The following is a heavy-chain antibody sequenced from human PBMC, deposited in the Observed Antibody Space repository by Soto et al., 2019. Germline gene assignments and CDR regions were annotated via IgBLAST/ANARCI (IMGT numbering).Heavy chain of an antibody. D-gene: IGHD3-10*01. CDR1: GGTFSSYT. J-gene: IGHJ4*02. CDR3: ASSGSGSSSFDY. CDR2: IIPILGIA. V-gene: IGHV1-69*02. Sequence: SVKVSCKASGGTFSSYTISWVRQAPGQGLEWMGRIIPILGIANYAQKFQGRVTITADKSTSTAYMELSSLRSEDTAVYYCASSGSGSSSFDYWGQGTLVTVSS.